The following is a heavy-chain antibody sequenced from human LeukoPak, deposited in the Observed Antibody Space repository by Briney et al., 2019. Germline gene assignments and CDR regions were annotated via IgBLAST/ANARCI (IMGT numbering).Heavy chain of an antibody. CDR1: GGSISSYY. V-gene: IGHV4-4*07. CDR2: IYTSGST. Sequence: SETLSLTCTVSGGSISSYYWSWIRQPAGKGLEWIGRIYTSGSTNYNPSLKSRVTMSVDTSKNQFSLKLSSVTAADAAVYYCASGGRDIVLMVYATKRGAFDIWGQETMVTVSS. D-gene: IGHD2-8*01. J-gene: IGHJ3*02. CDR3: ASGGRDIVLMVYATKRGAFDI.